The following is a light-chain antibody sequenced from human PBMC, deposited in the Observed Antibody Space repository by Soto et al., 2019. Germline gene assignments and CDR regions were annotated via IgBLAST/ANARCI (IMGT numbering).Light chain of an antibody. J-gene: IGLJ2*01. CDR3: GTWDSSLSAGV. Sequence: QAVVTQPPSVSAAPGQKVTISCSGSSANIGNNYVSWYQQLPGTAPKLLIYDNNKRPSGIPDRFSGSKSGTSATLGITGLQTGDEAEYYCGTWDSSLSAGVFGGGTKLTVL. V-gene: IGLV1-51*01. CDR2: DNN. CDR1: SANIGNNY.